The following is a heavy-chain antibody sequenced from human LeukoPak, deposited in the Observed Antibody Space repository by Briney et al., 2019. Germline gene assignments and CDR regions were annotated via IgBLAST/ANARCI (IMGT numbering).Heavy chain of an antibody. CDR3: ARDDGEAGHSYGLDY. D-gene: IGHD5-18*01. J-gene: IGHJ4*02. Sequence: GGSLRLSCAASGFTFSSYSMNWVRQAPGKGLERVSSISSSSSYIYYADSVKGRFTISRDNAKNSLYLQMNSLRAEDTAVYYCARDDGEAGHSYGLDYWGQGTLVTVSS. CDR2: ISSSSSYI. CDR1: GFTFSSYS. V-gene: IGHV3-21*01.